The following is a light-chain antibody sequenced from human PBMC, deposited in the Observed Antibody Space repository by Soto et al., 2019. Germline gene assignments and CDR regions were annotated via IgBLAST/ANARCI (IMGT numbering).Light chain of an antibody. CDR3: QQYSSSLRT. J-gene: IGKJ1*01. CDR2: GAS. V-gene: IGKV3-20*01. Sequence: EVVLTQSPGTLSLFPGERATLSCWASQSISSSSLAWYQQKVGQAPRLLMSGASSRATGIPDRFSGSGSGTDFTLPISRLEPEDFAVDYCQQYSSSLRTFGQGTKVDI. CDR1: QSISSSS.